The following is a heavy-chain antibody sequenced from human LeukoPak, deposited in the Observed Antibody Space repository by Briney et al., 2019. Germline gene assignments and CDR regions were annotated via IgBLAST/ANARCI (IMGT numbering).Heavy chain of an antibody. CDR1: GYTFTSYD. CDR3: ARIGAMVRGAKHYYYYMDV. V-gene: IGHV1-8*01. Sequence: ASVKVSCKASGYTFTSYDINWVRQATGQGLEWMGWMNPNSGNTGYAQKFQGRVTMTRNTSISTAYMELSSLRSEDTAVYYCARIGAMVRGAKHYYYYMDVWGKGTTVTVSS. CDR2: MNPNSGNT. J-gene: IGHJ6*03. D-gene: IGHD3-10*01.